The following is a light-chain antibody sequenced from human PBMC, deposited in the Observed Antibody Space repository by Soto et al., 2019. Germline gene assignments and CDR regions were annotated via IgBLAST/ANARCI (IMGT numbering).Light chain of an antibody. CDR3: QQYLLYWWT. CDR2: RAS. J-gene: IGKJ1*01. V-gene: IGKV1-5*03. Sequence: DLPMTQSPSTLSASIGDRVTITCRASQSVNDWLAWFQQKPGKAPKLLMYRASSLETGVPSRFSGSGYGTEFTLSISSLQPDDFATYYCQQYLLYWWTFGQGTKVEIK. CDR1: QSVNDW.